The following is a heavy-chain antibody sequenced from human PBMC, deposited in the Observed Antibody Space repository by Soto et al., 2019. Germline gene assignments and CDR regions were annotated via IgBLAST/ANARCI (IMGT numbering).Heavy chain of an antibody. Sequence: GGSLRLSCAASGFTFSDYYMSWIRQDPGKGLEWVSYISSSSSYTNYADSVKGRFTISRDNAKNSLYLQMNSLRAEDTAVYYCASNGAISGSSYYYYYYGMDVWGQGTTVTVSS. V-gene: IGHV3-11*06. CDR2: ISSSSSYT. J-gene: IGHJ6*02. D-gene: IGHD1-26*01. CDR3: ASNGAISGSSYYYYYYGMDV. CDR1: GFTFSDYY.